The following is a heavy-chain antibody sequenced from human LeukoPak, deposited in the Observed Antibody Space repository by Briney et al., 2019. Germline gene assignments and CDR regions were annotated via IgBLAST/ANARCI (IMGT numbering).Heavy chain of an antibody. CDR3: SRNYYVESGGVFDY. J-gene: IGHJ4*02. V-gene: IGHV3-49*04. CDR2: IRSKAYGGTT. CDR1: GFTFGDYA. Sequence: PGRSLRLSCTASGFTFGDYAMSWVRQAPGKGLEWVGFIRSKAYGGTTEYAASVKGRLTISRDDSKSIAYLQMNSLKTEDTALYYGSRNYYVESGGVFDYWGQGTLVTVSS. D-gene: IGHD3-10*02.